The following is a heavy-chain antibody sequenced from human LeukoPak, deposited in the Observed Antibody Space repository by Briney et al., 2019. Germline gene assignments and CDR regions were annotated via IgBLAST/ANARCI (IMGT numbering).Heavy chain of an antibody. Sequence: GRSLRLSCAASGFTFSSYAMHWVRQAPGKGLEWVAVISYDGSNKYYADSVKGRFTISRDNSKNTLYLQMNSLRAEDTAVYYCARSPKALWFGELFHYYYGMDGWGQGTTVTVSS. CDR1: GFTFSSYA. D-gene: IGHD3-10*01. CDR2: ISYDGSNK. CDR3: ARSPKALWFGELFHYYYGMDG. V-gene: IGHV3-30-3*01. J-gene: IGHJ6*02.